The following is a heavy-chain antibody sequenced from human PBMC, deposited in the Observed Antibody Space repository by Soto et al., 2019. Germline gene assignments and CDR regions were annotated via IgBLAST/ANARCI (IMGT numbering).Heavy chain of an antibody. J-gene: IGHJ4*02. CDR1: GGSISVYY. V-gene: IGHV4-59*01. D-gene: IGHD1-26*01. Sequence: SETLSLTCTISGGSISVYYWSWIRQPPGQALEWIGYIYDSGSPYYNPSLRSRVIISADTSKNQISLKLTSATAADTAVYYCARGVGSSPPRYWGRGTLVTSPQ. CDR2: IYDSGSP. CDR3: ARGVGSSPPRY.